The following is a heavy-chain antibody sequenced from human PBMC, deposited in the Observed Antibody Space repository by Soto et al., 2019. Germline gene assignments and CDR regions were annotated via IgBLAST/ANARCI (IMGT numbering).Heavy chain of an antibody. J-gene: IGHJ4*02. CDR1: GYTFTSYG. Sequence: ASVKVSCKASGYTFTSYGISWVGQAPGQGLEWMGWISAYNGNTNYAQKLQGRVTMTTDTSTSTAYMELRSLRSDDTAVYYCARDTQYYHDSPGRYLVPGTLDNVSS. V-gene: IGHV1-18*01. D-gene: IGHD3-22*01. CDR3: ARDTQYYHDSPGRY. CDR2: ISAYNGNT.